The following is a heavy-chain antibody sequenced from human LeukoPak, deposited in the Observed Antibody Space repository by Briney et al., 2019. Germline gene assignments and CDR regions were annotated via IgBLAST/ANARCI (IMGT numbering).Heavy chain of an antibody. CDR3: ARGSIWSPPSSSWLGFDY. Sequence: GGSLRLSCAASGFTFSSYWMHWVRQAPGKGLVWVSRINSDGSSTSYADSVKGRFTISRDNAKNTLYLQMNSLRAEDTAVYYCARGSIWSPPSSSWLGFDYWGQGTLVTVSS. D-gene: IGHD6-13*01. V-gene: IGHV3-74*01. CDR1: GFTFSSYW. J-gene: IGHJ4*02. CDR2: INSDGSST.